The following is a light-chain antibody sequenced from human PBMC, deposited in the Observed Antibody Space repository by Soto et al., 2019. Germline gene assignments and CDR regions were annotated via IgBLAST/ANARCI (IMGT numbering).Light chain of an antibody. CDR1: QIISSN. Sequence: DIVLTQSPATLSVSLGERVSLSCRASQIISSNLAWYQQKPGQIPRLLIYGASARAAGIPARFSGSGSGTEFTLTISSLQSEDFAVYYCQQYNNWPQLTFGPGTKVDV. J-gene: IGKJ3*01. CDR2: GAS. V-gene: IGKV3-15*01. CDR3: QQYNNWPQLT.